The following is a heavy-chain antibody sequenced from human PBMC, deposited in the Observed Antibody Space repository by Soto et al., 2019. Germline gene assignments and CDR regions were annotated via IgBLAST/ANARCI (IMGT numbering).Heavy chain of an antibody. CDR1: GYTFTGYY. Sequence: ASVKVSCKASGYTFTGYYMHWERQAPGQGLEWMGWINPNSGGTNYAQKFQGWVTMTRDTSISTAYMELSRLRSDDTAVYYCASSIAAAGNYYYYYGMDVWGQGTTVTVSS. CDR3: ASSIAAAGNYYYYYGMDV. D-gene: IGHD6-13*01. V-gene: IGHV1-2*04. CDR2: INPNSGGT. J-gene: IGHJ6*02.